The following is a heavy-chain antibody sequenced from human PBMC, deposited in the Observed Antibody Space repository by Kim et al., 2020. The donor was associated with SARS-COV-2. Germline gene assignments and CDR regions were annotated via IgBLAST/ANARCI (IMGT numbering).Heavy chain of an antibody. Sequence: YAGSVKGRFTISRDNAKSTLYLQMNSLRAEDTAVYYCASRRYTGTYCYFDYWGQGTLVTVSA. D-gene: IGHD1-26*01. CDR3: ASRRYTGTYCYFDY. V-gene: IGHV3-74*01. J-gene: IGHJ4*02.